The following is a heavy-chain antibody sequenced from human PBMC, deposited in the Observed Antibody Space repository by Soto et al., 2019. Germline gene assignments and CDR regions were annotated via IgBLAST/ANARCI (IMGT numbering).Heavy chain of an antibody. V-gene: IGHV1-69*13. CDR2: IIPIFGTA. CDR3: ASIPGSLQGYFDY. D-gene: IGHD3-10*01. J-gene: IGHJ4*02. Sequence: SVKVSCKASGGTFSSYAISWVRQAPGQGLEWMGGIIPIFGTANYAQKFQGRVTITADESTSTAYMELSSLRSEDTAVYYCASIPGSLQGYFDYWGQGTLVTVSS. CDR1: GGTFSSYA.